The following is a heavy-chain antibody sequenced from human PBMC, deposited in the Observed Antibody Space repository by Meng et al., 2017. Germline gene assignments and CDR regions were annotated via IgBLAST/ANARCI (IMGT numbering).Heavy chain of an antibody. D-gene: IGHD6-13*01. J-gene: IGHJ3*02. CDR2: IYHSGST. CDR3: ASDPIAAAGSMDDAFDI. V-gene: IGHV4-38-2*02. Sequence: SETLSLTCTVSGYSISSGYYWGWIRQPPGKGLEWIGSIYHSGSTYYNPSLKSRVTISVDTSKNQFSLKLSSVTAADTAVYYCASDPIAAAGSMDDAFDIWGQGTMVTVSS. CDR1: GYSISSGYY.